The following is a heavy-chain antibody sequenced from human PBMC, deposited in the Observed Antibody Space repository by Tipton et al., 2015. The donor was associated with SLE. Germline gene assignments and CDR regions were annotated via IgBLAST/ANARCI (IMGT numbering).Heavy chain of an antibody. V-gene: IGHV3-21*01. D-gene: IGHD3-3*01. CDR3: ARSSYYDFWSGYHSMDV. CDR1: GFTFSSYS. CDR2: ISHTSTYI. Sequence: GSLRLSCAASGFTFSSYSMNWVRQAPGKGLEWVSSISHTSTYIYYADSVKGRFTISRDNAKNSLYLQMNSLRAEDTAVYYCARSSYYDFWSGYHSMDVWGQGTTVTVSS. J-gene: IGHJ6*02.